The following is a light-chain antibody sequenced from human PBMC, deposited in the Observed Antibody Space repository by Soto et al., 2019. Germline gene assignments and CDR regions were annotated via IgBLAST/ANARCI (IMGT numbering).Light chain of an antibody. CDR3: QTWVTGIVV. V-gene: IGLV4-69*01. Sequence: VLTQSPSASASLGASVKLTCTLSSGHSSYAIAWHQQQPEKGPRYLMKLNSDGSHSKGDGIPDRFSGSSSGAERYLTISSLQSEDEADYYCQTWVTGIVVFGGGTKLTVL. J-gene: IGLJ2*01. CDR2: LNSDGSH. CDR1: SGHSSYA.